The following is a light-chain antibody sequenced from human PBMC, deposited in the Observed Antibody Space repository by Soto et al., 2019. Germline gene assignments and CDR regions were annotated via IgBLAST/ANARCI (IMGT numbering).Light chain of an antibody. Sequence: IQMTQSPSSLSASVGDRVTITCRASQGIHNYLAWYQQKPGKVPTLLIFAASTLQSGVPSRFSGSGSGTEFTLTISSLQPEDVATYHCQKYGSAPRTFGQGTKVEIK. V-gene: IGKV1-27*01. CDR1: QGIHNY. J-gene: IGKJ1*01. CDR3: QKYGSAPRT. CDR2: AAS.